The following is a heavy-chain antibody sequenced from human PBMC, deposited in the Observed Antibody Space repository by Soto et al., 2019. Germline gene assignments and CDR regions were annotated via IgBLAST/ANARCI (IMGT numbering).Heavy chain of an antibody. CDR1: GYTFTSYG. J-gene: IGHJ4*02. D-gene: IGHD2-15*01. CDR3: ARDRVVVAATKGTLFDY. Sequence: QVQLVQSGAEVKKPGASVKVSCKASGYTFTSYGISWVRQAPGQGLDWMGWISAYNGNTNYAQKRQGRVTMTTDTSTSTAYMELRSLRSDDTAVYYCARDRVVVAATKGTLFDYWGQGTLVTVSS. CDR2: ISAYNGNT. V-gene: IGHV1-18*01.